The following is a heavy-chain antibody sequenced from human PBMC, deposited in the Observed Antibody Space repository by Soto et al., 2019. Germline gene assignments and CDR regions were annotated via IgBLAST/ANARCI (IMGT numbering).Heavy chain of an antibody. Sequence: QVQLVQSGAEVKKPGTSVKVSCKASGYTFTSYGISWVRQAPGQGLEWMGWISAYNGNTNYAQKLQGRVTMTTDTSTSTAYMELRSLRSDDTAVYYCARDTPDIVVVPAAFDHYYYGMDVWGQGTTVTVSS. V-gene: IGHV1-18*01. CDR1: GYTFTSYG. CDR3: ARDTPDIVVVPAAFDHYYYGMDV. J-gene: IGHJ6*02. D-gene: IGHD2-2*01. CDR2: ISAYNGNT.